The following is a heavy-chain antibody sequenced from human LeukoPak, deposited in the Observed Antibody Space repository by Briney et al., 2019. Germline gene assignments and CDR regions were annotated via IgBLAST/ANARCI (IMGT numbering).Heavy chain of an antibody. V-gene: IGHV1-2*02. D-gene: IGHD4-11*01. CDR2: INPNSGGT. CDR3: ARGNPPSNQDV. Sequence: ASVKVSCKASGYTFTGYYMHWVRPAPGQGLEWMGWINPNSGGTNYAQKFQGRVTMTRNTPISTVYMELSRLRSDDTAVYYCARGNPPSNQDVWGKGTTVIVSS. CDR1: GYTFTGYY. J-gene: IGHJ6*04.